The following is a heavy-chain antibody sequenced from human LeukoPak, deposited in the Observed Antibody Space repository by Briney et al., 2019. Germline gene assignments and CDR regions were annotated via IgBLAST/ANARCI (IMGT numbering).Heavy chain of an antibody. CDR2: IKQDGSEK. CDR1: GFTFSSYW. CDR3: ARVDLDCSNTSCYDNGFDY. J-gene: IGHJ4*02. D-gene: IGHD2-2*01. V-gene: IGHV3-7*01. Sequence: PGGSLRLSCAASGFTFSSYWMSRVRQAPGKGLEWVANIKQDGSEKYYVDSVKGRFTISRDNAKNSLYLQMNSLRAEDTAVYYCARVDLDCSNTSCYDNGFDYWGQGTLVTVSS.